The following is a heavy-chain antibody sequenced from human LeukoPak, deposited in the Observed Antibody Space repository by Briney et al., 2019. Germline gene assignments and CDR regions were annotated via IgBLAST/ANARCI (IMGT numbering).Heavy chain of an antibody. D-gene: IGHD1-26*01. CDR3: ARPRGSYHILSEPGY. V-gene: IGHV1-2*02. J-gene: IGHJ4*02. CDR2: INPNSGGT. CDR1: GYTFTGYY. Sequence: ASVKVSCKASGYTFTGYYMHCVRLAPGQGLEWMGWINPNSGGTNYAQKFQGRVTSTRDTSISTTYMELSSLRFDDTAFYYCARPRGSYHILSEPGYWGQGTLVTVSS.